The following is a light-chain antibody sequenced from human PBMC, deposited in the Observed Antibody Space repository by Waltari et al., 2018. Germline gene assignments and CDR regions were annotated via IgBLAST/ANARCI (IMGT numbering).Light chain of an antibody. CDR1: SSNIGGGYD. CDR2: NNN. CDR3: QSYDISLSGSL. Sequence: QSVLTQPPSVSGAPGQRVTISCTGSSSNIGGGYDVQWYQQLPGTAPKLLIYNNNMRPSGVPDRFSGSKSGTSASLAITGLQAEDEADYYCQSYDISLSGSLFGGGTKLTVL. V-gene: IGLV1-40*01. J-gene: IGLJ2*01.